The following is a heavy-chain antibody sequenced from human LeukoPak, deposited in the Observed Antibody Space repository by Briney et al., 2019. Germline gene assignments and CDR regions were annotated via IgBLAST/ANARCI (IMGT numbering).Heavy chain of an antibody. Sequence: GGSLRLSCAASGFTFSTYSMDWVRQTPGKGLEWISYISHDGSTAYYADSVKGRFTISRDNAKNTLYLQMNSLRVEDTAVYYCARSNQADDYWGQGTLVTVSS. CDR2: ISHDGSTA. CDR3: ARSNQADDY. CDR1: GFTFSTYS. V-gene: IGHV3-48*01. D-gene: IGHD4-11*01. J-gene: IGHJ4*02.